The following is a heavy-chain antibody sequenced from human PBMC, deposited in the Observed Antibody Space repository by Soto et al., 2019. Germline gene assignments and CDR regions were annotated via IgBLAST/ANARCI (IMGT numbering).Heavy chain of an antibody. CDR2: ISASGGST. J-gene: IGHJ4*02. CDR3: AKSSSGWYQFDY. Sequence: GGSLRLSCAASGFTFSSYAMSWVRQAPGKGLEWVSGISASGGSTKFADSAKGRFTISRDNSKNTLYAQMNSLRAEDTAVYYCAKSSSGWYQFDYWGQGTLVTVSS. CDR1: GFTFSSYA. V-gene: IGHV3-23*01. D-gene: IGHD6-19*01.